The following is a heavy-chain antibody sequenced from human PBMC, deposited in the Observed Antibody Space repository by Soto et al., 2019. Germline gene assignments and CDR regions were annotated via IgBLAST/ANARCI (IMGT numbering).Heavy chain of an antibody. CDR2: IYYIGAY. J-gene: IGHJ5*02. V-gene: IGHV4-59*02. Sequence: ETLSLTCSVSGASVSSYYWSWVRQPPGKGLEWIGYIYYIGAYNYNPSLKSRVTISVDTSKNQFSLKLTSVTAADTAVYYCARTPETRDWLDPWGQGTLVTVSS. D-gene: IGHD1-7*01. CDR1: GASVSSYY. CDR3: ARTPETRDWLDP.